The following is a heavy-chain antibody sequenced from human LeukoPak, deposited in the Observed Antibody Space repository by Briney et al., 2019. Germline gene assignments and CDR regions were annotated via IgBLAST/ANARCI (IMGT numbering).Heavy chain of an antibody. CDR2: IYPGDSDI. V-gene: IGHV5-51*01. Sequence: GESLKISCKVSGYRFTSYWIGWVRQMPGKGLECMGLIYPGDSDIRYSPSFQGQVTISADKSVSTSFLQWSSLKASDTAMYYCATGYSGGRGAFDIWGQGTMVTVSS. J-gene: IGHJ3*02. CDR3: ATGYSGGRGAFDI. D-gene: IGHD6-19*01. CDR1: GYRFTSYW.